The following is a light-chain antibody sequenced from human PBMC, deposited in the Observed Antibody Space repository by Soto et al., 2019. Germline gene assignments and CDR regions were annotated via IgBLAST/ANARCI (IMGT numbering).Light chain of an antibody. J-gene: IGKJ5*01. Sequence: DVVLTQSPLSLPVTLGQPASISCRSSLSLVYSDGSTHLNWFQQTPGQSPRRLIYKGSNRYSGVPARFSGSGSGTDFTLEISRVQAEDFGVYYCMQGTHWPPITFGQGTRLEIK. V-gene: IGKV2-30*01. CDR2: KGS. CDR1: LSLVYSDGSTH. CDR3: MQGTHWPPIT.